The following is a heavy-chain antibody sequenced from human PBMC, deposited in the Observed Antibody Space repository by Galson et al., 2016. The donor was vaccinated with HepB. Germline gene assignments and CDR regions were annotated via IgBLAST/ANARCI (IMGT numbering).Heavy chain of an antibody. J-gene: IGHJ6*02. V-gene: IGHV5-51*01. CDR2: IYPGDSET. CDR1: GYNFTISW. CDR3: ARHLDKPMTLAPSIRGTDYYFYGMDV. Sequence: QSGAEVKKPGESLKISCKGSGYNFTISWIGWVRQRPGKGLEWMGIIYPGDSETRYSPSFQGQVTIPADKSISTAYLHWGSLKASDTAMYYCARHLDKPMTLAPSIRGTDYYFYGMDVWGQGTTVTVSS. D-gene: IGHD5-18*01.